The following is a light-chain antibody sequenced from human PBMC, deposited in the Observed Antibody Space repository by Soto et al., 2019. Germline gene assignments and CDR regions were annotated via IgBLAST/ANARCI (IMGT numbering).Light chain of an antibody. CDR3: QQRYSWPPIT. CDR1: QSMGSN. CDR2: DTS. J-gene: IGKJ5*01. V-gene: IGKV3D-15*01. Sequence: EIVMTQSQATMSVSPGERATLSCRASQSMGSNVAWYQQKPGQPPRLLIYDTSIRATGIPARFSGSGSGTDFTLTISSLEPEDFAVYYCQQRYSWPPITFGQGTRLEIK.